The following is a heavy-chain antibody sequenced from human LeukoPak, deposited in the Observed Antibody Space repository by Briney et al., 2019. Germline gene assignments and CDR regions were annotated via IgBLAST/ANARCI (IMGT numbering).Heavy chain of an antibody. CDR3: ARSGSSGARAHFQH. Sequence: GASVKVSCKASGYTFTGYYMHWVRQAPGQGLEWMGWINPNSGGTNYAQKFQGRVTMTRDTSIGTAYMELSRLRSDDTAVYYCARSGSSGARAHFQHWGQGTLVTVSS. J-gene: IGHJ1*01. V-gene: IGHV1-2*02. CDR1: GYTFTGYY. D-gene: IGHD6-19*01. CDR2: INPNSGGT.